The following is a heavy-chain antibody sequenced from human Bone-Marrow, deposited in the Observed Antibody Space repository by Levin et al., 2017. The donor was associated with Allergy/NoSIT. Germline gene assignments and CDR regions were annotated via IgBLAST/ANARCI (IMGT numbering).Heavy chain of an antibody. CDR3: ARDLGYSTTRWQKYFDS. J-gene: IGHJ4*02. V-gene: IGHV3-74*03. Sequence: GESLKISCAASGFIFTNYYMFWVRQGPGKGLMWVAGISHDGRNTKYADSVKGRFTISRDNAKNTLYLQMNSLRVEDTAVYYCARDLGYSTTRWQKYFDSWGQGSLVTVSS. CDR2: ISHDGRNT. CDR1: GFIFTNYY. D-gene: IGHD6-13*01.